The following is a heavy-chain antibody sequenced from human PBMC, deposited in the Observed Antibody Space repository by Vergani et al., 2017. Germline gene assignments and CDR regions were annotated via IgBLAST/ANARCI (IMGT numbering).Heavy chain of an antibody. J-gene: IGHJ6*03. CDR1: GFSFTTYA. Sequence: VQLLESGGDLVQPGGSLRLSCAASGFSFTTYAMSWVRQAPGKGLEWVSVISYDGNKKNYADSVKGRFTISRDNSKNTLYLEMNALRAEDTAVYYCARDFLTRVTTLDYYYMGVWGKGTTVTVSS. CDR3: ARDFLTRVTTLDYYYMGV. D-gene: IGHD1-1*01. V-gene: IGHV3-30*03. CDR2: ISYDGNKK.